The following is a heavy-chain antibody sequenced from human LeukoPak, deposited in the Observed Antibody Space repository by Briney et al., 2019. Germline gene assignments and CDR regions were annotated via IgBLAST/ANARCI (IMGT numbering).Heavy chain of an antibody. CDR1: GFTFSSYA. Sequence: PGGSLRLSCAASGFTFSSYAMSWVRQAPGKGLEWVSAISGSGGSTYYAGSVKGRFTISRDNSKNTLYLQMNSLRAEDTAVYYCAKDGRLGSSTSSDWFDPWGQGTLVTVSS. V-gene: IGHV3-23*01. D-gene: IGHD2-2*01. CDR3: AKDGRLGSSTSSDWFDP. CDR2: ISGSGGST. J-gene: IGHJ5*02.